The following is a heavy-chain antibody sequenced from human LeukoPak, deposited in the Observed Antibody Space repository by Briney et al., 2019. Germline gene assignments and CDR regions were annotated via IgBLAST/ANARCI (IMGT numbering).Heavy chain of an antibody. D-gene: IGHD3-22*01. CDR1: GVILSSLC. V-gene: IGHV3-30*03. CDR2: ISYDGSNK. Sequence: GGSLRLSCAASGVILSSLCMNRVRQAPGKGLEWVAVISYDGSNKYYADSVKGRFTISRDNSKNTLYLQMNSLRAEDTAVYYCARDQENGSSGQHPYYGMDVWGQGTTVTVSS. J-gene: IGHJ6*02. CDR3: ARDQENGSSGQHPYYGMDV.